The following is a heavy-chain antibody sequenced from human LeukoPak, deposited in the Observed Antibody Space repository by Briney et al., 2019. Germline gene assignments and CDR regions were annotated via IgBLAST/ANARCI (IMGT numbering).Heavy chain of an antibody. V-gene: IGHV4-59*11. D-gene: IGHD5-18*01. CDR3: ARGVRGYSYEY. Sequence: SETLSLTCTVSGGSISSHYWSWIRQPPGKGLEWIGYIYYSGSTNYNPSLKSRVTISVDTSKNQFSLKLSSVTAADTAVYYCARGVRGYSYEYWGQGTLVTVSS. CDR2: IYYSGST. J-gene: IGHJ4*02. CDR1: GGSISSHY.